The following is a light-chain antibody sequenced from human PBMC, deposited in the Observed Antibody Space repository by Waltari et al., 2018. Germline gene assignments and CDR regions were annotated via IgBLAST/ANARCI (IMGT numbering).Light chain of an antibody. J-gene: IGKJ1*01. CDR2: KAS. Sequence: DIQMTQSPSTLSASVGDRVTITCRASQSIGSWLAWYQQKAGKAPKLLIYKASSLEGGVPSRFSGSGSGTEFTLTISSLQPDDLATYYCQQYDSLWTFGQGTKVEIK. CDR3: QQYDSLWT. V-gene: IGKV1-5*03. CDR1: QSIGSW.